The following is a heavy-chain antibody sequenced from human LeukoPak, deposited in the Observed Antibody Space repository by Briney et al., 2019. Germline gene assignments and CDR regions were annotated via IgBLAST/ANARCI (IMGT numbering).Heavy chain of an antibody. Sequence: SGPTLVNPPQTLTLTCTFSGVSLSTSGMRVSWIRQPPGKALEWLARIDWDDDKFYSTSLKTRLTISNDTSKNQVVLTMTNMDPVDTATYYCARIPTHWGQGTLVTVSS. CDR3: ARIPTH. V-gene: IGHV2-70*04. CDR1: GVSLSTSGMR. J-gene: IGHJ4*02. CDR2: IDWDDDK.